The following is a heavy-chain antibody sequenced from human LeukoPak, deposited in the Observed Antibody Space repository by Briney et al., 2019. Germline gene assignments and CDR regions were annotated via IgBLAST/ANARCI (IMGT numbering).Heavy chain of an antibody. CDR1: GGSISSGDYY. CDR2: IYYSGST. CDR3: ARDGAGSGWYPLDY. V-gene: IGHV4-30-4*08. J-gene: IGHJ4*02. Sequence: SQTLSLTCTVSGGSISSGDYYWSWIRQPPGKGLEWIGYIYYSGSTYYNPSLKSRVTISVDTSKNQFSLKLSSVTAADTAVYYCARDGAGSGWYPLDYWGQGTLVTVPS. D-gene: IGHD6-19*01.